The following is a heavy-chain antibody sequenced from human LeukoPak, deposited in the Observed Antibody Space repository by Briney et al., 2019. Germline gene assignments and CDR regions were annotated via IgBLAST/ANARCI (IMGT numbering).Heavy chain of an antibody. CDR2: IIPIFGTA. CDR1: GGTFNSYA. CDR3: VRSGPAASNYYYYMDV. Sequence: SVKVSCKASGGTFNSYAISWVRQAPGQGLEWMGGIIPIFGTANYAQRFQGKVTITTDESMNTAYMELSGLRSEDTAVYYCVRSGPAASNYYYYMDVWGKGTTVTVSS. D-gene: IGHD6-13*01. J-gene: IGHJ6*03. V-gene: IGHV1-69*05.